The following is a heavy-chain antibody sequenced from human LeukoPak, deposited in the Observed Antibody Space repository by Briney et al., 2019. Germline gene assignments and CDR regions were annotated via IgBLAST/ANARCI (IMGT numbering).Heavy chain of an antibody. J-gene: IGHJ3*01. CDR2: ISGSGAT. Sequence: GGSLRLSCAASGFTFSDHFMTWIRQAPGKGLEWISYISGSGATYYADSVKGRFTISRDNVQNSLWLQMSSLRAEDTAVYYCARDPMYNGGNSGAFDFWGQGTLVTVSS. V-gene: IGHV3-11*01. D-gene: IGHD4-23*01. CDR1: GFTFSDHF. CDR3: ARDPMYNGGNSGAFDF.